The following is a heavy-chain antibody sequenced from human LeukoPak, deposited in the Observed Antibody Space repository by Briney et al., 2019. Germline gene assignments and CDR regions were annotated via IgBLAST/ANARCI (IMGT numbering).Heavy chain of an antibody. CDR1: GLIFSNAW. V-gene: IGHV3-15*05. Sequence: PGGSLRLSCAASGLIFSNAWMTWVRQAPGKGLEWVGRIKSKVNGETTDYGEPVQGRFTISRDNAKNSLYLQMNSLRAEDTALYYCARGFRTVADYWGQGTLVTVSS. J-gene: IGHJ4*02. CDR2: IKSKVNGETT. D-gene: IGHD4-23*01. CDR3: ARGFRTVADY.